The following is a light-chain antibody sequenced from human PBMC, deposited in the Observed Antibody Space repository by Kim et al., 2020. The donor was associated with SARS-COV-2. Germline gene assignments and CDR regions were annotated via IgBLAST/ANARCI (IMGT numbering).Light chain of an antibody. J-gene: IGLJ3*02. CDR2: EDK. CDR3: QSYDNGNWM. CDR1: SGSFASNY. Sequence: GKTVTISCTRISGSFASNYVQWYQQRPGSAPTTVIYEDKERPSGVPDRFSGSIDSSSNSASLTISGLKTEDEADYYCQSYDNGNWMFGGGTQLTVL. V-gene: IGLV6-57*03.